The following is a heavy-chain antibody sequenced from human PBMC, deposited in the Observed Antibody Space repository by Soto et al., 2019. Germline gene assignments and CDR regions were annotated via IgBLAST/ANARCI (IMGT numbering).Heavy chain of an antibody. CDR1: GGSISSGGYY. CDR3: ARYYDSSGYFDY. J-gene: IGHJ4*02. V-gene: IGHV4-31*03. Sequence: PSETLSLTCTVSGGSISSGGYYWSWIRQHPGKGLEWIGYIYYSGSTYYNPSLKSRVTISVDTSKNQFSLKLSSVTAADTAVYYCARYYDSSGYFDYWGQGTLVTAPQ. D-gene: IGHD3-22*01. CDR2: IYYSGST.